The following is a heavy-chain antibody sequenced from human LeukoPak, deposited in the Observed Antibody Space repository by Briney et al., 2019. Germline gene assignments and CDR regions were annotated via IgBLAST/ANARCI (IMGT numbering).Heavy chain of an antibody. CDR2: IYPRDSDT. CDR1: GYSFPNYW. D-gene: IGHD3-10*01. Sequence: GESLKISCKGSGYSFPNYWIAWVRQMPGKGLEWMGIIYPRDSDTRYSPSFEGQVTISVDKSISTAFLQWSSLEASDSAMYYCARLSMVRGVIYYYYGMDVWGQGTTVTVSS. V-gene: IGHV5-51*01. CDR3: ARLSMVRGVIYYYYGMDV. J-gene: IGHJ6*02.